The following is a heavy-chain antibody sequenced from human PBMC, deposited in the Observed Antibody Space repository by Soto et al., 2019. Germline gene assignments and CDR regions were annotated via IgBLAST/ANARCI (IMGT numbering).Heavy chain of an antibody. V-gene: IGHV4-34*01. D-gene: IGHD2-8*02. J-gene: IGHJ4*02. CDR3: ARDKLTGLFDY. CDR2: INHSGST. Sequence: QVQLQQWGAGLLKPSETLSLTCAVYGGSFSGYYWTWIRQPPGTGLEWIGEINHSGSTNYNPSLKXRVTISVDTSKNPFSLKLTSVTAADTAVYYCARDKLTGLFDYWGQGPLVTVSS. CDR1: GGSFSGYY.